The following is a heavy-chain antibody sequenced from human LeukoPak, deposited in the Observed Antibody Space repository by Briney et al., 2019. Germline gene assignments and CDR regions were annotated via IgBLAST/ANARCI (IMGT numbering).Heavy chain of an antibody. V-gene: IGHV1-2*02. CDR2: INPNSGGT. CDR1: GYTFTGYY. J-gene: IGHJ6*03. D-gene: IGHD1-1*01. CDR3: ARDPPWNADYYMDV. Sequence: GASVKVSCKASGYTFTGYYMHWVRQAPGQGLEWMGWINPNSGGTNYAQKFQGRVTMTRDTSISTAYMELSRLRSDDTAVYYCARDPPWNADYYMDVWGKGTTVTVSS.